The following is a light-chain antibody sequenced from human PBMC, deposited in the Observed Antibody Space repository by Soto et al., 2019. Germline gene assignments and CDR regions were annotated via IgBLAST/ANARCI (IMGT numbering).Light chain of an antibody. V-gene: IGLV1-40*01. CDR1: NSNIGAGYD. CDR3: QAYDSSLSGSV. J-gene: IGLJ1*01. Sequence: QSVLTQPPSVTGAPGQRVTISCTGSNSNIGAGYDVHWYQQLPGTAPKLLIYGNSNRPSGVPDRFSGSKSVTSASLAITGLKAEDEADYYCQAYDSSLSGSVFGKGTKVTVL. CDR2: GNS.